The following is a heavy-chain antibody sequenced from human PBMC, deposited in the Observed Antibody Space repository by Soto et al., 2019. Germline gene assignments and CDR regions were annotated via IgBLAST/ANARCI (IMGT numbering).Heavy chain of an antibody. D-gene: IGHD3-10*01. CDR3: TRLISAAQDY. J-gene: IGHJ4*02. V-gene: IGHV3-73*01. CDR2: IRDRAYSYAT. Sequence: VLLVESGGGLVQPGGSLKLSCAASGFVFKDSSIHWVRQASGKGLEWVGRIRDRAYSYATAYAASVKGRFTISRDESSNTAYLQMNSLKTEDTAIYYCTRLISAAQDYWGQGTLVTVSS. CDR1: GFVFKDSS.